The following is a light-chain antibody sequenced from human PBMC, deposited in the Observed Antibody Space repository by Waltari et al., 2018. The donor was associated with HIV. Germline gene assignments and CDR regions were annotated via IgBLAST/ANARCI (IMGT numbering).Light chain of an antibody. J-gene: IGKJ2*01. CDR3: QHYDTFPYT. V-gene: IGKV1D-16*01. CDR2: AAS. CDR1: QGISSW. Sequence: DIQMNQSPPSLSASVGDTVTITCRASQGISSWLAWYQQKPGKAPKPLIYAASSLQTGVPSRFSGSGTGTHFTLTISSLQPEDFATYYCQHYDTFPYTFGQGTRLEIK.